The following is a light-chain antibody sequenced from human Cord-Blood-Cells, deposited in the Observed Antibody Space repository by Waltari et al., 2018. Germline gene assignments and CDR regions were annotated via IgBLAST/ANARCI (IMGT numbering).Light chain of an antibody. CDR2: DVS. J-gene: IGLJ3*02. CDR1: SSDFGGYNY. CDR3: SSYTSSSTLV. Sequence: QSALTQPASVSGSPGQSITISCTGTSSDFGGYNYFSWYQQHPGKAPNLMIYDVSNRPSGVSNRFSGSKSGNTASLTISGLQAEDEADYYCSSYTSSSTLVFGGGTKLTVL. V-gene: IGLV2-14*01.